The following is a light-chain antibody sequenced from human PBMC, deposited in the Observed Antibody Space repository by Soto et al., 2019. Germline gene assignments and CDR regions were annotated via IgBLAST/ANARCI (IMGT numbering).Light chain of an antibody. CDR3: QQYNSYRT. V-gene: IGKV1-5*03. Sequence: DIQMTQSPSTLSASVGDRVTITCRASQSISSWLAWYQQKPGKAPNLLIYKASSLESGVPSRFSGSGSGTEFTLTISSLQPEDVATYYCQQYNSYRTFGQGTKVEIK. CDR2: KAS. J-gene: IGKJ1*01. CDR1: QSISSW.